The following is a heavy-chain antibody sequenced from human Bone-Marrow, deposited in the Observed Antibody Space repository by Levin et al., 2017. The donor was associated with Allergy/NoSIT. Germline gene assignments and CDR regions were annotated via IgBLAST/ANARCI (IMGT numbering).Heavy chain of an antibody. V-gene: IGHV3-30-3*01. D-gene: IGHD6-6*01. Sequence: PGGSLRLSCAASGFTFTSYSIHWVRQAPGKGLEWVAVISHDGDKKHYADSVKGRFTISRDNSMKTVFLQMNSLRVEDTALYYCASSWRDFFEYCMNVWGQGTTVTVSS. CDR1: GFTFTSYS. CDR3: ASSWRDFFEYCMNV. CDR2: ISHDGDKK. J-gene: IGHJ6*02.